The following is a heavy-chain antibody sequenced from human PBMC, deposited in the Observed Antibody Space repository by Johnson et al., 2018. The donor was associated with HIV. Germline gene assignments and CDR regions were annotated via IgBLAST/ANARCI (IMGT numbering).Heavy chain of an antibody. CDR2: ISSDGSST. J-gene: IGHJ3*01. V-gene: IGHV3-74*02. CDR3: AKGSWALWSP. Sequence: VQLVESGGGVVRPGGSLILSCAASGFSFNNYWMHWVRQAPGKGLVWVSRISSDGSSTYYADSVKGRFTISRDNSKNTLYLQMNSLRAEDTAVYYCAKGSWALWSPWGQGTMVTVSS. D-gene: IGHD1-26*01. CDR1: GFSFNNYW.